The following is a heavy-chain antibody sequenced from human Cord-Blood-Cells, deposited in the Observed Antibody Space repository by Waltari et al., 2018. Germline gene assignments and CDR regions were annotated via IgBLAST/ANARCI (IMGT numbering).Heavy chain of an antibody. CDR2: IYYSGST. CDR3: ARHSSGYSYGYRYFDL. Sequence: QLQLQESGPGLVKPSETLSLTCTVSGGSISSSSYYWGWIRQPPGKGLEWIGSIYYSGSTYYNPSLKSRVTISVDTSKNQFSLKLSSVTAADTAVYYCARHSSGYSYGYRYFDLWGRGTLVTVSS. D-gene: IGHD5-18*01. J-gene: IGHJ2*01. V-gene: IGHV4-39*01. CDR1: GGSISSSSYY.